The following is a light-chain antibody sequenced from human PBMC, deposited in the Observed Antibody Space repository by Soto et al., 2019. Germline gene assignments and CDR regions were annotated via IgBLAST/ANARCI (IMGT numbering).Light chain of an antibody. Sequence: DIVMTQSPDSLAVSLGERATINCKSSQSVLYSSNNKNYLAWYQQKPGQPPKLLIYWASTRESGVPDRFSGSGSGTDFSLPISSLQAEDVGVFYCQQYYSTPLTFGGGPKVEIK. V-gene: IGKV4-1*01. J-gene: IGKJ4*01. CDR3: QQYYSTPLT. CDR2: WAS. CDR1: QSVLYSSNNKNY.